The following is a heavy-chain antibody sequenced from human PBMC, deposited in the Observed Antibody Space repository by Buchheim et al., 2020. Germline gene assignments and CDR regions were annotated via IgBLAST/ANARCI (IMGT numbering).Heavy chain of an antibody. D-gene: IGHD3-3*01. Sequence: QVQLVESGGGVVQPGRSLRLSCAASGFTFSSYGMHWVRQAPGKGLEWVAVISHDGSNKYYADSVKGRFNISRDNSKNTMYLQMTSLRAEDTAVYYCAKDQIDVLRFLEWLGPYYYYGMDVWGQGTT. CDR2: ISHDGSNK. CDR1: GFTFSSYG. CDR3: AKDQIDVLRFLEWLGPYYYYGMDV. J-gene: IGHJ6*02. V-gene: IGHV3-30*18.